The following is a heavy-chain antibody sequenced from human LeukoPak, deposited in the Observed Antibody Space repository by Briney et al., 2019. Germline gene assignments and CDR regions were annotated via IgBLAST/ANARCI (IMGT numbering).Heavy chain of an antibody. D-gene: IGHD2-21*02. CDR1: GGSFSGYY. V-gene: IGHV4-34*01. CDR3: ASLPVTHGAFDI. Sequence: SETLSLTCAVCGGSFSGYYWSWLRQPPGKGLEWVGEINHSGSPNYNVSLKSRVTISLDTSKKQFSLRLTSVAAADTAVYYCASLPVTHGAFDIWGQGTMVTVSS. J-gene: IGHJ3*02. CDR2: INHSGSP.